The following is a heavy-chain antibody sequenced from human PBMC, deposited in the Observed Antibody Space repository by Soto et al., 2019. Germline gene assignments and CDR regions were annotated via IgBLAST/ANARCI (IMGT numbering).Heavy chain of an antibody. Sequence: PGGSLRLSCAASGFSFSSYGMSWVRQAPGKGLEWVSSISGGGGTTYYADSVKGRFTISRDNSKNTLYLQMNSLKVEDTAVYYCAKGSPVSSYYFDYWGQGTLVTVSS. CDR1: GFSFSSYG. CDR3: AKGSPVSSYYFDY. D-gene: IGHD6-6*01. J-gene: IGHJ4*02. CDR2: ISGGGGTT. V-gene: IGHV3-23*01.